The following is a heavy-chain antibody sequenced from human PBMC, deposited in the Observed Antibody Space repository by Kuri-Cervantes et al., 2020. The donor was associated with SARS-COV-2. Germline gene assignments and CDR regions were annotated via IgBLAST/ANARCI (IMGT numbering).Heavy chain of an antibody. V-gene: IGHV4-34*01. D-gene: IGHD4-17*01. Sequence: GSLRLSCAVYGGSFSGYYWSWIRQPPGKGLEWMGEINHSGSTNYNPSLKSRVTISVDTSKNQFSLKLSSVTAADTAVYYCARPYGDDLNWYFDLWGRGTLVTVSS. CDR3: ARPYGDDLNWYFDL. J-gene: IGHJ2*01. CDR2: INHSGST. CDR1: GGSFSGYY.